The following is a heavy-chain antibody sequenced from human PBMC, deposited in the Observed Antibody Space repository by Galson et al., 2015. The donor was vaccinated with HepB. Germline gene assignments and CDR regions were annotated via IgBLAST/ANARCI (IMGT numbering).Heavy chain of an antibody. Sequence: SVKVSCKASGGTFSSYAISWVRQAPGQGLEWMGGTIPIFGTANYAQKFQGRVTITADESTSTAYMELSSLRSEDTAVYYCARGDMTTVTTFTFDYWGQGTLVTVSS. CDR1: GGTFSSYA. J-gene: IGHJ4*02. CDR2: TIPIFGTA. CDR3: ARGDMTTVTTFTFDY. V-gene: IGHV1-69*13. D-gene: IGHD4-17*01.